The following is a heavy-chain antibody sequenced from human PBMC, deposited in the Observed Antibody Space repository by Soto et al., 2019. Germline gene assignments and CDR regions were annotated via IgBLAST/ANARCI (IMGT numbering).Heavy chain of an antibody. J-gene: IGHJ4*01. CDR3: DFKWSFHSHY. CDR1: GFTFSGYA. D-gene: IGHD2-15*01. V-gene: IGHV3-23*01. CDR2: ISTSADSP. Sequence: GGSLRLSCAGSGFTFSGYAMTWVRQAPGKGLEWVSVISTSADSPDYADSVKGRFAISRDNSKNMVYLQKKSMRVEDTAIYYGDFKWSFHSHYWGHGTPVTVSS.